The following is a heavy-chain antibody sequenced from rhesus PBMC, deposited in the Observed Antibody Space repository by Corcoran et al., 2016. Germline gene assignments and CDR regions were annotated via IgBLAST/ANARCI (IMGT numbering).Heavy chain of an antibody. Sequence: QVQLQESGPGLVKPSETLSLTCAVSGGPLSGYYWNWIRQPPGKGLEWIGYIGGSSGSTYYNPSLKSRVTISTDTSKNQFSLKLSSVTAADTAVYYCARSPSIQWVQFRYYGLDSWGQGVVVTVSS. D-gene: IGHD5-24*01. CDR3: ARSPSIQWVQFRYYGLDS. V-gene: IGHV4-165*02. CDR1: GGPLSGYY. J-gene: IGHJ6*01. CDR2: IGGSSGST.